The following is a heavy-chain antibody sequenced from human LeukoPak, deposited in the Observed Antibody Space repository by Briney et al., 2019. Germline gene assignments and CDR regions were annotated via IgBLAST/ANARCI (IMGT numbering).Heavy chain of an antibody. CDR2: ISSSGSTI. V-gene: IGHV3-48*03. J-gene: IGHJ4*02. Sequence: GGSLRLSCAASGFTFNNYAMSWVRQAPGKGLEWVSYISSSGSTIYYADSVKGRFTISRDNAKNSLYLQMNSLRAEDTAVYYCAKGVSAYDFWSGRLFAYWGQGALVTVSS. CDR3: AKGVSAYDFWSGRLFAY. CDR1: GFTFNNYA. D-gene: IGHD3-3*01.